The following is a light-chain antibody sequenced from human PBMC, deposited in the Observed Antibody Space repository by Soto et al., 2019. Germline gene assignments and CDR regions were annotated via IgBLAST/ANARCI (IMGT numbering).Light chain of an antibody. CDR1: QSVSSSY. J-gene: IGKJ1*01. CDR3: QQYGSSPRT. CDR2: GAY. V-gene: IGKV3-20*01. Sequence: EIVLTQSPATLSVSPGERATLSCRASQSVSSSYLAWYQQKPGQAPRLLIYGAYSRATGIQDRFSGSGSGTDFTLTISRLEPEDFAVYYCQQYGSSPRTVGQGTKVDIK.